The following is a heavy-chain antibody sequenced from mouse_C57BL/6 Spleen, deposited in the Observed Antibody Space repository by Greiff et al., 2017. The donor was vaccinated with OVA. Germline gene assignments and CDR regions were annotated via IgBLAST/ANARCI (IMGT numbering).Heavy chain of an antibody. V-gene: IGHV3-8*01. D-gene: IGHD1-1*01. CDR3: ARYVTTVVAPYWYFDV. CDR2: ISYSGST. Sequence: EVKLMESGPGLAKPSQTLSLTCSVTGYSITSDYWNWIRKFPGNKLEYMGYISYSGSTYYNPSLKSRISIPRDTSKNQYYLQLNSVTTEDTATYYCARYVTTVVAPYWYFDVWGTGTTVTVSS. CDR1: GYSITSDY. J-gene: IGHJ1*03.